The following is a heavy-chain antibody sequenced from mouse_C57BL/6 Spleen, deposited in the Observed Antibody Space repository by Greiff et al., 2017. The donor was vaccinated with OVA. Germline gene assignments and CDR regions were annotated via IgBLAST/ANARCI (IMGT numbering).Heavy chain of an antibody. CDR2: INSNNGGT. V-gene: IGHV1-18*01. CDR1: GFTFTDYN. J-gene: IGHJ4*01. Sequence: EVQLQQSGPELVKPGASVKIPCKASGFTFTDYNMFWVKQSHGKSLEWIGDINSNNGGTFYNQKFKGMATLTVDKSSSTAYMELHSLTSEDTAVSCCARSGGLGYGMDYWGQGTSVTVSS. D-gene: IGHD3-2*02. CDR3: ARSGGLGYGMDY.